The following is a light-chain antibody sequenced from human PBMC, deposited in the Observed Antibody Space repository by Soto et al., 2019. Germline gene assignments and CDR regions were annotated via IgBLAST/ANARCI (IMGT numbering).Light chain of an antibody. CDR2: KVS. Sequence: DVVMTQSPLSLPVTLGQTASISCRSSLSLVYSDGNTYLNWFHQRPGQSPRRLFYKVSNRDSGVPDRFSASGSVTDFTLRINRVEAEDVGVYDCLQGSHWPPKFGQGTTVEIK. CDR1: LSLVYSDGNTY. J-gene: IGKJ1*01. V-gene: IGKV2-30*01. CDR3: LQGSHWPPK.